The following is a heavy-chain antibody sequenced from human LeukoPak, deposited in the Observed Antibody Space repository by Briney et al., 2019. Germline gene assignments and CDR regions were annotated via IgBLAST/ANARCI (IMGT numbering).Heavy chain of an antibody. CDR2: ISSSGCTI. J-gene: IGHJ4*02. CDR3: ARDQYGGNSVDY. D-gene: IGHD4-23*01. V-gene: IGHV3-48*04. CDR1: GFPFSDYS. Sequence: GGSLRLSCTASGFPFSDYSMNWVRQAPGKGLEWVSYISSSGCTIYYADSVKGRFTISRDNAKNSLYLQMNSLRAEDTAVYYCARDQYGGNSVDYWGQGTLVTVSS.